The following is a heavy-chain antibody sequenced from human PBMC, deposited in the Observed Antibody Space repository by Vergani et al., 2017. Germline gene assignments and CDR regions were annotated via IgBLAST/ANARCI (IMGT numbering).Heavy chain of an antibody. J-gene: IGHJ5*02. V-gene: IGHV1-69*15. CDR1: GGTFSSYA. Sequence: QVQLVQSGAEVKKPGSSVKVSCKASGGTFSSYAISWVRQAPGQGLEWMGRIIPIFGTANYAQKFQGRVTITADESTSRAYMELSSLRSEDTAVCYCAGDAASTYCSGFLAAWGQGTLVTVSS. CDR3: AGDAASTYCSGFLAA. CDR2: IIPIFGTA. D-gene: IGHD6-19*01.